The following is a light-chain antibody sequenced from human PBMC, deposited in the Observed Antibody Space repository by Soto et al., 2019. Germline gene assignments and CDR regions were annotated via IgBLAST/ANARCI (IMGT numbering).Light chain of an antibody. V-gene: IGLV1-51*01. Sequence: QSVLTQPPSVSAAPGQTVTISCSGSSSNIGNNYVSWYQQLPGTAPKLLIYHNNKRPSGIPDRFSGSKSGTSATLRITGLQTGDEADYYYGTWDSSLSAVVFGGGTKLTVL. CDR1: SSNIGNNY. CDR3: GTWDSSLSAVV. CDR2: HNN. J-gene: IGLJ2*01.